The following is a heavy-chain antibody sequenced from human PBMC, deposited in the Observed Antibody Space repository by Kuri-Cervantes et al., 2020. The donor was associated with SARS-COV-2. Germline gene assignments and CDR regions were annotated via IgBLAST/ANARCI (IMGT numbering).Heavy chain of an antibody. J-gene: IGHJ3*02. V-gene: IGHV3-13*05. D-gene: IGHD3-16*01. CDR3: ARVSWGGDGFDI. Sequence: GGSLRLSCVASGFTFSSHDMHWVRQPTGKGLEWVSGVATAGDPYFAASVTGRSTISRENAKNSLYLQMDSLRAGDTAVYYCARVSWGGDGFDIWGQGTMVTVSS. CDR2: VATAGDP. CDR1: GFTFSSHD.